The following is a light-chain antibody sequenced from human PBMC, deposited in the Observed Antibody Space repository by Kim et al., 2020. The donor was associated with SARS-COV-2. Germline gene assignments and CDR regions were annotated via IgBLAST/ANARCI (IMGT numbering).Light chain of an antibody. CDR3: NSRDTSGDQWV. V-gene: IGLV3-19*01. CDR1: SLRGRY. CDR2: LKN. Sequence: SSELTQDPAVSVALGQKVRITCQGDSLRGRYASWYQQKPGQAPILVIYLKNKRPSGIPERFSGSSSGNTASLTITGAQEEDEADYYCNSRDTSGDQWVFG. J-gene: IGLJ3*02.